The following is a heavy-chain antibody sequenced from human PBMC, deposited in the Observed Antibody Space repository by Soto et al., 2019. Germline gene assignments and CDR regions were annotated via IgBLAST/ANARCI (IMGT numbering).Heavy chain of an antibody. CDR2: IIPIFGTA. D-gene: IGHD2-8*01. V-gene: IGHV1-69*06. CDR3: ARSNCTNGVCYGYYYYGMDV. J-gene: IGHJ6*02. Sequence: QVQLVQSGAEVKKPGSSVKVSCKASGGTFSSYAISWVRQAPGQGLEWMGGIIPIFGTANYAQKFQGRVTITADKSTSTAYMELSSLRSEDTAVYYCARSNCTNGVCYGYYYYGMDVCGQGTTVTVSS. CDR1: GGTFSSYA.